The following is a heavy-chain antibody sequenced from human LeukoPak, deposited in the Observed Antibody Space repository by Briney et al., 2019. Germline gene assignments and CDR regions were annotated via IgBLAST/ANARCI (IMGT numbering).Heavy chain of an antibody. J-gene: IGHJ5*02. V-gene: IGHV1-2*02. CDR2: INPISGAT. CDR3: ARGTDGP. Sequence: ASVKVSCKASGDTFTSYGISWVRQAPGLGLEWMGWINPISGATKYAQKFQGRVSMTRDTSIRTAYMELSRLRSDDTAVYYCARGTDGPWGQGTLVTVSS. CDR1: GDTFTSYG.